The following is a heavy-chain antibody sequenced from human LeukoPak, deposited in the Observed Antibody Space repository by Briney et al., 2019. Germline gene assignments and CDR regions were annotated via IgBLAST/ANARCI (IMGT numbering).Heavy chain of an antibody. CDR2: ISGSDSTT. D-gene: IGHD6-13*01. J-gene: IGHJ4*02. CDR3: ARFHRHSWSMDY. CDR1: GLTFSTYA. V-gene: IGHV3-23*01. Sequence: GGSLRLSCAASGLTFSTYAMTWVRQAPGKGLEWVSGISGSDSTTYFTDSVKGRFTISRDNSKNTVYLQMNSLRAEDTAVYYCARFHRHSWSMDYWGQGTLVTVYS.